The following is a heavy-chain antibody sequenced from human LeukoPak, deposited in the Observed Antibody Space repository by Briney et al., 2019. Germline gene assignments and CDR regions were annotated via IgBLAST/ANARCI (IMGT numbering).Heavy chain of an antibody. V-gene: IGHV1-18*01. CDR2: ISAYNGNT. J-gene: IGHJ5*02. CDR3: ARDTVQLERRSNWFDP. D-gene: IGHD1-1*01. CDR1: GYTFTSYG. Sequence: ASVKVSCKASGYTFTSYGISWVRQAPGQGLEWMGWISAYNGNTNYAQKLQGRVTMTTDTSTSTAYMELRSLRSDDTAVYYCARDTVQLERRSNWFDPWGQGTLVTVSS.